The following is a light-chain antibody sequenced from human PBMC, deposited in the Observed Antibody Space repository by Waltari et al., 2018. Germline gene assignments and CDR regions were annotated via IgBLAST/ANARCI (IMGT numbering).Light chain of an antibody. V-gene: IGKV3-20*01. CDR3: QQYGSSPRT. CDR1: QSVSSNY. CDR2: DAS. Sequence: EIVLTQSPGTLSLSPGERATLSCRASQSVSSNYLAWYQHKPGQAPILVIYDASTRATGIPDRFSGSGSGTDFTLTIRRLEPEDFAVYYCQQYGSSPRTFGQGTKVEIK. J-gene: IGKJ1*01.